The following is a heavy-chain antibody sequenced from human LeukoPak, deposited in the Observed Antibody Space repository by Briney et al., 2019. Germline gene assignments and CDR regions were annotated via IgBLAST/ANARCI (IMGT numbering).Heavy chain of an antibody. V-gene: IGHV4-34*01. Sequence: SETLSLTCAVSGGPFSGYFWSWIRQSSGKGLGWIGEIHNSGTTTYNPSINSRVTISEDPSKSQFYLNLSSVTAADTAVYYCARRYSYHLGSFPFDFWGQGTLVTVSS. CDR1: GGPFSGYF. CDR3: ARRYSYHLGSFPFDF. CDR2: IHNSGTT. D-gene: IGHD3-10*01. J-gene: IGHJ4*02.